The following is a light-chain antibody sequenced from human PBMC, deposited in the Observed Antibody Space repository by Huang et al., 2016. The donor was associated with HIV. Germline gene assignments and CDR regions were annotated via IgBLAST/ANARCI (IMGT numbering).Light chain of an antibody. Sequence: DIVMTQSPDSLAVSLGERATIDCKSSQSVLYGSNNDNYLAWYQQKPGQHPKLLIYWTSTRESGVPDRFSGSGSGTDFTLTINSLQAEDVAIYYCQQYYNTPITFGQGTRLEI. J-gene: IGKJ5*01. CDR1: QSVLYGSNNDNY. CDR2: WTS. V-gene: IGKV4-1*01. CDR3: QQYYNTPIT.